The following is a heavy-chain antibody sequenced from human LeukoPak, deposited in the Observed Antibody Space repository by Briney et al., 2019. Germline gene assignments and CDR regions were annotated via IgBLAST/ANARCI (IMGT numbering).Heavy chain of an antibody. Sequence: ASVKVSCKASGYTFTSYDINWVRQATGQGLEWMGWMNPNSGNTGYAQKFQGRVTMTRNTSINTAYMELSSLRSEDTAVYYCAAVREYDSSGYYYVVDYWGQGTLVTVSS. CDR2: MNPNSGNT. CDR3: AAVREYDSSGYYYVVDY. D-gene: IGHD3-22*01. CDR1: GYTFTSYD. V-gene: IGHV1-8*01. J-gene: IGHJ4*02.